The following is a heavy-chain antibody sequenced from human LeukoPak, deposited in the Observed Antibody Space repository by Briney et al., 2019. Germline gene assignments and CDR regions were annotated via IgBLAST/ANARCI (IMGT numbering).Heavy chain of an antibody. D-gene: IGHD5-12*01. V-gene: IGHV4-38-2*02. CDR3: AREDHTGYDKVDY. CDR2: VHHSGSA. CDR1: GTSISSGYY. J-gene: IGHJ4*02. Sequence: SETLSLTCDVSGTSISSGYYWGWIRQPPGKGLEWIGGVHHSGSAYYNPSLKSRVTISLDTSKNQFSLNLNSLTAADTAVYYCAREDHTGYDKVDYWGQGTLVTVSS.